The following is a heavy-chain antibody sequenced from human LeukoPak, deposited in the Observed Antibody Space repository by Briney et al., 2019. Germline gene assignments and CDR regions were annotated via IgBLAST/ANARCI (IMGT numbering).Heavy chain of an antibody. CDR3: ARANNWNYDGYNCFDP. V-gene: IGHV3-74*01. D-gene: IGHD1-7*01. J-gene: IGHJ5*02. CDR1: VFTHSSYR. Sequence: PGGSLRLSCAASVFTHSSYRMHWVRQAPGKGLVGVSRINREGSITSEAHAVKGRFTISRDNAKNTLYLQINSLRAEDTAVYYCARANNWNYDGYNCFDPWGGGTLVTVSS. CDR2: INREGSIT.